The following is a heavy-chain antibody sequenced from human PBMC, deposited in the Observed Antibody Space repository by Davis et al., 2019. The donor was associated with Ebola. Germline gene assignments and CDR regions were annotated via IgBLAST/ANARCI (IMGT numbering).Heavy chain of an antibody. Sequence: ASVKVSCKASGGSINNCVITWVRQAPGQGLEWMAWISAYNGHTNYAQKFQGRLTLTTDTSRSTAYMELRSLTSDDTAEYFCARGRNGGWDFDYWGQGTLVTVSS. CDR1: GGSINNCV. CDR3: ARGRNGGWDFDY. CDR2: ISAYNGHT. D-gene: IGHD6-19*01. V-gene: IGHV1-18*01. J-gene: IGHJ4*02.